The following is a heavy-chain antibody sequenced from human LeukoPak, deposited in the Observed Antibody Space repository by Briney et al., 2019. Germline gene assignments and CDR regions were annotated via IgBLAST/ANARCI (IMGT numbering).Heavy chain of an antibody. D-gene: IGHD3-10*01. CDR2: IRYDGTKT. Sequence: GGSLRLSCIGSTFTFSDYGMHWVRQAPGKGLEWVAFIRYDGTKTYYADSAKGRFTISRDNSKNTLYLQMNSLRAEDTAVYYCARPTDGSGSYYDYWGQGTLVTVSS. CDR3: ARPTDGSGSYYDY. V-gene: IGHV3-30*02. CDR1: TFTFSDYG. J-gene: IGHJ4*02.